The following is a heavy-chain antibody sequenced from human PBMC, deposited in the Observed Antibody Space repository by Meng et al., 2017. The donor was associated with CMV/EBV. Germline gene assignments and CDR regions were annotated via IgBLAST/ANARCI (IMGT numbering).Heavy chain of an antibody. J-gene: IGHJ4*02. CDR1: GFTFSSYW. D-gene: IGHD1-1*01. CDR2: IKQDGSEK. Sequence: GGSLRLSCAASGFTFSSYWMSWVRQAPGKGLEWVANIKQDGSEKYYVDSVKGRFTISRDNAKNSLYLQMNSLRAEDTAVYYCARGLVQLERHFPFDYWARERGSPSPQ. CDR3: ARGLVQLERHFPFDY. V-gene: IGHV3-7*01.